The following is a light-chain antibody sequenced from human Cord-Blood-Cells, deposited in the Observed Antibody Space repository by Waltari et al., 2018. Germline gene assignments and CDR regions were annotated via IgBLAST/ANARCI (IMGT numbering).Light chain of an antibody. Sequence: NFMLTQPHSVSESPGQTVTISSTRSSGSIASNYVQWYQQRQGSSPTTVIYEDNQSPSGVPDRFSGSIDSSSNSASLTISGLKTEDEADYYCQSYDSSNQVFGGGTKLTVL. V-gene: IGLV6-57*01. CDR3: QSYDSSNQV. CDR1: SGSIASNY. CDR2: EDN. J-gene: IGLJ2*01.